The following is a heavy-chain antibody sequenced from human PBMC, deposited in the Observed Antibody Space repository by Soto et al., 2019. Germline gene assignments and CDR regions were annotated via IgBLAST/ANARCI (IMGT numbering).Heavy chain of an antibody. V-gene: IGHV3-23*01. CDR3: AKDYYDSSGYNPYDAFDI. Sequence: PGGSLRLSCAASGCTFSSYAMSWVRQAPGKGLEWVSAISGSGGSTYYADSVKGRFTISRDNSKNTLYLQMNSLRAEDTAVYYCAKDYYDSSGYNPYDAFDIWGQGTMVTVSS. J-gene: IGHJ3*02. D-gene: IGHD3-22*01. CDR1: GCTFSSYA. CDR2: ISGSGGST.